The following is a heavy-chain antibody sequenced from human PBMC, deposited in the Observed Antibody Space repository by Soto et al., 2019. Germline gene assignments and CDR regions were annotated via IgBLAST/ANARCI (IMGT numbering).Heavy chain of an antibody. CDR3: ARGGLGYCSGGSCYSADFDY. Sequence: QVQLQQWGAGLLKPSETLSLTCAVYGGSFSGYYWSWIRQPPGKGLEWIGEINHSGSTNYNPSLKSRVTISVDTSKNQFSLKLSSVTAADTAVYYCARGGLGYCSGGSCYSADFDYWGQGTLVTVSS. CDR2: INHSGST. V-gene: IGHV4-34*01. J-gene: IGHJ4*02. D-gene: IGHD2-15*01. CDR1: GGSFSGYY.